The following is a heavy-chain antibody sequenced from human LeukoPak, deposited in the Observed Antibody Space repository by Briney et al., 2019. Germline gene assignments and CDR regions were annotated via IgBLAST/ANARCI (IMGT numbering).Heavy chain of an antibody. Sequence: ASVKVSCKASGGTFSSYAISWVRQAPGQGLEWMGGIIPIFGTANYAQKFQGRVTITADESTSTAYMELSSLRSEDTAVYYCARDLRDDSSGYAGYWGQGTLVTVSS. CDR1: GGTFSSYA. J-gene: IGHJ4*02. CDR2: IIPIFGTA. CDR3: ARDLRDDSSGYAGY. D-gene: IGHD3-22*01. V-gene: IGHV1-69*13.